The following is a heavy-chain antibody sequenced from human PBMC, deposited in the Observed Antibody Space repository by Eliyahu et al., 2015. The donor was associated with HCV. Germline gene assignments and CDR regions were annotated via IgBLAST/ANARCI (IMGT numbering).Heavy chain of an antibody. V-gene: IGHV3-11*01. CDR1: GFXFXDHY. Sequence: QVQLVESGGGLVKPGGSLRLSCAXSGFXFXDHYMGWIRQAPGKGPEGVXYISRSGVTTYYADSVKGRFTISRDNAKNSLSLQMNSLRAEDTAVYYCARDMTTVTSVYFDHWGQGNLVTVSS. D-gene: IGHD4-11*01. CDR3: ARDMTTVTSVYFDH. CDR2: ISRSGVTT. J-gene: IGHJ4*02.